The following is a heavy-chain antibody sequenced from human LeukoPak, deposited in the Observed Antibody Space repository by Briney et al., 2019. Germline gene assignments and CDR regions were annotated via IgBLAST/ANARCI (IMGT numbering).Heavy chain of an antibody. CDR2: IYHSGNT. CDR1: GGSISSGDYY. Sequence: SETLSLTCTVSGGSISSGDYYWTWIRQPPGKGLEWIGYIYHSGNTYYNPSLKSRLTMSVDTSESQFSLRLTSVTAADTAVYYCARETSHPYSVYAPGGALDIWGQGRMVTVSS. D-gene: IGHD5/OR15-5a*01. J-gene: IGHJ3*02. CDR3: ARETSHPYSVYAPGGALDI. V-gene: IGHV4-30-4*01.